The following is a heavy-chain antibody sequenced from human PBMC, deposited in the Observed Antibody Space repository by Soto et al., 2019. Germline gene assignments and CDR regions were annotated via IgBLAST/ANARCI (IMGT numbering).Heavy chain of an antibody. CDR2: INAGNGNT. J-gene: IGHJ6*02. CDR3: ARVMIFGGVYYGMDV. D-gene: IGHD3-3*01. V-gene: IGHV1-3*01. Sequence: ASVKVSCKASGYTFTSYAMHWVRQAPGQRLEWMGGINAGNGNTKYSQKFQGRVTITRDTSASTAYMELSSLRSEDTAVYYCARVMIFGGVYYGMDVWGQGTTVTVSS. CDR1: GYTFTSYA.